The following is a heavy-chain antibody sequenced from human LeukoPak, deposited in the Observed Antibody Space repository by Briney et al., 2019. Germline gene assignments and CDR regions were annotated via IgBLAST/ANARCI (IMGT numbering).Heavy chain of an antibody. Sequence: GRSLRLSCAASGFTFSSYGMHWVRQAPGKGLEWVAVISYDGSNKYYADSVKGRFTISRDNSKNTLYLQMNSLRAEDTAVYYCARDRSRMVATVFDYWGQGTLVTVSS. J-gene: IGHJ4*02. CDR1: GFTFSSYG. D-gene: IGHD5-12*01. CDR3: ARDRSRMVATVFDY. CDR2: ISYDGSNK. V-gene: IGHV3-30*03.